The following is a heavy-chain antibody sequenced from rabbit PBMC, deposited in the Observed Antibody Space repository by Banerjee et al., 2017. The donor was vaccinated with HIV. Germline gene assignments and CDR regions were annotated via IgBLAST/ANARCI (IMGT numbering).Heavy chain of an antibody. CDR1: RFSFNNSYW. D-gene: IGHD2-1*01. J-gene: IGHJ6*01. CDR3: ARGDGNDDYGPWNGMDL. CDR2: IYAGSSGTT. V-gene: IGHV1S45*01. Sequence: QEQLEESGGDLVKPEGSLTLTCTASRFSFNNSYWISWVRQAPGKGLEWIACIYAGSSGTTYYANWAKGRFTISKTSSTTVTLQMTSLTAADTATYFCARGDGNDDYGPWNGMDLWGPGTLVTVS.